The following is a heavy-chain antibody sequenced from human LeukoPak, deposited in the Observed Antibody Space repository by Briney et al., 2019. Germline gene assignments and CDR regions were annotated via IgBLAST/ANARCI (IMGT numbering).Heavy chain of an antibody. CDR2: LRGSGGGT. J-gene: IGHJ5*02. Sequence: GSLRLSCAASGFTFSSYAMSWVRQAPGKGLEWVSALRGSGGGTYYADSVKGRFTISRDNSKNTLYLQMNSLRADDTAVYYCAKAARTGTTFDWFDPWGQGTLVTVSS. V-gene: IGHV3-23*01. CDR1: GFTFSSYA. CDR3: AKAARTGTTFDWFDP. D-gene: IGHD1-1*01.